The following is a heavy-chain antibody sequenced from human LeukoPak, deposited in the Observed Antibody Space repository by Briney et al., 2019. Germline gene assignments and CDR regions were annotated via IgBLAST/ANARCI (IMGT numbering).Heavy chain of an antibody. V-gene: IGHV1-69*05. CDR2: IIPIFGTA. CDR1: GYSFTSYW. D-gene: IGHD6-13*01. CDR3: ASLKGGIAAAGFDY. J-gene: IGHJ4*02. Sequence: KISCKGSGYSFTSYWIGWVRPAPGQGLEWMGGIIPIFGTANYAQKFQGRVTITTDESTSTAYMELSSLRSEDTAVYYCASLKGGIAAAGFDYWGQGTLVTVSS.